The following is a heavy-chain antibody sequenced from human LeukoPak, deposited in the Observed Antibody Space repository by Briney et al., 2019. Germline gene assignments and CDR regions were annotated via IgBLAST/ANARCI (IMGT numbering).Heavy chain of an antibody. CDR1: GFTFSSFG. CDR2: IRYDGIAI. CDR3: ARGLTIEHWFDP. D-gene: IGHD3-10*01. V-gene: IGHV3-30*02. Sequence: PGGSLRLSCAASGFTFSSFGMNWVRQAPGKGLEWVTFIRYDGIAIQYADSVKGRFTISRDNSKNSLYLQMNSLRAEDTAVYYCARGLTIEHWFDPWGQGTLVTVSS. J-gene: IGHJ5*02.